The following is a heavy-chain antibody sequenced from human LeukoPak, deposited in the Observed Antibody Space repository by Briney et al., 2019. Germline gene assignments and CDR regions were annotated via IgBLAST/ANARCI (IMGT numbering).Heavy chain of an antibody. CDR2: IFYTGGV. CDR3: ARRSTLENFFDS. CDR1: GDSMSSHY. J-gene: IGHJ4*02. V-gene: IGHV4-59*08. D-gene: IGHD6-6*01. Sequence: SETLSLTCTVSGDSMSSHYWSWIRQPPGKGLEWIGNIFYTGGVNHNPSFNSRVTMSLDSSKGQFSLKLTSLTAADSAIYYCARRSTLENFFDSWGQGTPVTVSS.